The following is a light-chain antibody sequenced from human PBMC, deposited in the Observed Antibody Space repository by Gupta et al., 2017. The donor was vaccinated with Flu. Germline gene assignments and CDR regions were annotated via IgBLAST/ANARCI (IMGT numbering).Light chain of an antibody. CDR3: MIWHSSAWV. V-gene: IGLV5-45*02. CDR1: SGINVGTYR. J-gene: IGLJ3*02. CDR2: YKSDSDK. Sequence: QAVLTQPSSLSASPGASASLTCTLRSGINVGTYRIYWYQQKPGSPPQYLLRYKSDSDKQQGSGVPSRFSGFKDASANAGILLTSGLQSEDEADYYCMIWHSSAWVFGGGTKLTVL.